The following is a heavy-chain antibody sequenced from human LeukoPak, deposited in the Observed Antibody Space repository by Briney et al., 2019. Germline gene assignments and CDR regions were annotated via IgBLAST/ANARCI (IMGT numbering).Heavy chain of an antibody. Sequence: SVKVSCKASGGTFSSYAISWVRQAPGQGLEWMRGIIPIFGTANYAQKFQGRVTITADESTSTAYMELSSLRSEDTAVYYCARDGLYCSSTSCYPIWGQGTMVTVSS. J-gene: IGHJ3*02. CDR3: ARDGLYCSSTSCYPI. CDR2: IIPIFGTA. D-gene: IGHD2-2*01. V-gene: IGHV1-69*13. CDR1: GGTFSSYA.